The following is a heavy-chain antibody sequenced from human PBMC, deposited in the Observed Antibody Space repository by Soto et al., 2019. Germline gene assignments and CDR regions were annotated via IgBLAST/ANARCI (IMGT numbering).Heavy chain of an antibody. Sequence: PGGSLRLSCAASGFALSTYTMHWVRQAPGKGLVWVSRINSAGSSISYADSVKGRFTISRDNPKNTLYLQMNSLRDEDSGVYYCVRTKPPDLRMDVWGQGTTVTVSS. CDR1: GFALSTYT. CDR3: VRTKPPDLRMDV. J-gene: IGHJ6*02. CDR2: INSAGSSI. V-gene: IGHV3-74*01.